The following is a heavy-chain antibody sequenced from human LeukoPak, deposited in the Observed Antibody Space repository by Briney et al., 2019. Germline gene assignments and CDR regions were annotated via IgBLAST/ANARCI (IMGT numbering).Heavy chain of an antibody. D-gene: IGHD3-16*01. V-gene: IGHV3-23*01. J-gene: IGHJ3*01. CDR3: AKNRETDNVWTFDL. Sequence: AGSLRLSCVASGFTFSRYTINWVRQAPGRGLEWVSAISGGDTRYYSDSVWGRFTVTRDNANNIVYLQMGNLRPEDTAIYFCAKNRETDNVWTFDLWGRGTMVTVSS. CDR2: ISGGDTR. CDR1: GFTFSRYT.